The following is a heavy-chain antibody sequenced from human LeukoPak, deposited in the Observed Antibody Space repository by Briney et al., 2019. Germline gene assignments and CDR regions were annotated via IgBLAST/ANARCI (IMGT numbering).Heavy chain of an antibody. J-gene: IGHJ5*02. CDR1: GFTFSDYF. V-gene: IGHV3-11*01. D-gene: IGHD1-14*01. Sequence: PGGSLRLSCSASGFTFSDYFMAWIRQAPGQGLEGVSFISDSGASLYYADSAKGRFTISSDNDNNSLYLQMNSLRAEDMDIYYCARGITTTLSLDPWGQGTLVSVSS. CDR2: ISDSGASL. CDR3: ARGITTTLSLDP.